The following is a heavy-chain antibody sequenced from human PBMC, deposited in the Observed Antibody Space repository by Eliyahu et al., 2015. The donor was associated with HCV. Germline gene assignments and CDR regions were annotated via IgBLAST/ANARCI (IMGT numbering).Heavy chain of an antibody. CDR3: ARSLYSFGPFDY. J-gene: IGHJ4*02. CDR2: IGPSEFET. D-gene: IGHD1-26*01. CDR1: NYPFRNYW. Sequence: EPQLVQSAVEVKKPGESLKISCEGFNYPFRNYWIAWVRQTAGKGLQWMGSIGPSEFETRYGPSFEGQVTISADRTINTAFLQWSNLKASDTAKYYCARSLYSFGPFDYWGQGTLVFVSP. V-gene: IGHV5-51*01.